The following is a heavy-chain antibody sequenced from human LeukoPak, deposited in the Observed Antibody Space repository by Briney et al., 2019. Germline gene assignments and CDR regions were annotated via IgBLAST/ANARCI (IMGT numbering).Heavy chain of an antibody. Sequence: PGGSLRLSCAASGFTFNDYAMSWVRQAPGKGLEWVAGIRWNGDKIAYADSVKGRFTISRGNAKNSLYLEMNSLRVEDTAVYHCARDGGGLEFDSWGPGTLVTVSS. J-gene: IGHJ4*02. CDR3: ARDGGGLEFDS. V-gene: IGHV3-20*01. D-gene: IGHD3-16*01. CDR2: IRWNGDKI. CDR1: GFTFNDYA.